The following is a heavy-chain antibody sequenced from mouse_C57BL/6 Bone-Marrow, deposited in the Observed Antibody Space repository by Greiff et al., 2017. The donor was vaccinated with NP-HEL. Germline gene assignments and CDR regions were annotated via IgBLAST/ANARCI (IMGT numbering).Heavy chain of an antibody. CDR2: IWRGGST. CDR3: AKNFYYGSSDWYFDV. J-gene: IGHJ1*03. D-gene: IGHD1-1*01. CDR1: GFSLTSYG. Sequence: QVQLKESGPGLVQPSQSLSITCTVSGFSLTSYGVHWVRQSPGKGLEWLGVIWRGGSTDYNAAFMSRLSITKDNSKSQVFFKMNSLQADDTAIYYCAKNFYYGSSDWYFDVWGTGTTVTVSS. V-gene: IGHV2-5*01.